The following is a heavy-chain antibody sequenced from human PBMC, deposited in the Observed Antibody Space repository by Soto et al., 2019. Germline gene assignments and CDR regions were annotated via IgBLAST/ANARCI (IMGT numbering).Heavy chain of an antibody. CDR1: GFTFSTYY. D-gene: IGHD3-10*01. J-gene: IGHJ6*03. Sequence: EVQLVESGGGLVQPGGSLRLSCAASGFTFSTYYMHWVRQATGKGLEWVAALSYAGDTYYTGSVKGRFTVSREGAKKSLYLQINSRTAGNTAVYYCAKVLHSASGYYYTDVWGKGTTVTVFS. CDR3: AKVLHSASGYYYTDV. CDR2: LSYAGDT. V-gene: IGHV3-13*01.